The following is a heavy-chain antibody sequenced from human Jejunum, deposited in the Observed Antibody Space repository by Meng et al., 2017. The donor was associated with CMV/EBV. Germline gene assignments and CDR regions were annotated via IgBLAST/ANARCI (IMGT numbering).Heavy chain of an antibody. CDR1: GFTFSSYW. J-gene: IGHJ4*02. D-gene: IGHD3-3*01. CDR3: ARQLVTDFWNAIDY. V-gene: IGHV3-74*01. Sequence: GFTFSSYWMYWVRQTPGKGLVYIARIDGDGGNTDYADSVKGRFTISRDNAKNTLYLQMSSLTAEDTAVYYCARQLVTDFWNAIDYWGRGTLVTVSS. CDR2: IDGDGGNT.